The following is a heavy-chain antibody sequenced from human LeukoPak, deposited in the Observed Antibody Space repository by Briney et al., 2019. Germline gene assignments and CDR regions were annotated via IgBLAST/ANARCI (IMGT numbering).Heavy chain of an antibody. V-gene: IGHV3-23*01. Sequence: PGGSLRLSCAASGFTFSSYAMSWVRQAPGKGLEWVSAISGSGGSTYYADSVKGRFTISRDNSKNTLYLQMNSLRAEDTAVYYCANGSRAQVPAAHFDYWGQGSLVTVSS. D-gene: IGHD2-2*01. J-gene: IGHJ4*02. CDR3: ANGSRAQVPAAHFDY. CDR1: GFTFSSYA. CDR2: ISGSGGST.